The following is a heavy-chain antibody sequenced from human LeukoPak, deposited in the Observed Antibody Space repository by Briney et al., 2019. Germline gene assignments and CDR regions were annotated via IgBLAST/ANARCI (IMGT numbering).Heavy chain of an antibody. Sequence: ASVKVSCKASGYTFTSYYMHWVRQAPGQGLEWMGIINPSGGSTSYAQKFQGRVTMTRDMSTSTAYMELSSLRSEDTAVYYCARGAGGSGSYLYYYYMDVWGKGTTVTISS. V-gene: IGHV1-46*01. J-gene: IGHJ6*03. CDR3: ARGAGGSGSYLYYYYMDV. CDR1: GYTFTSYY. CDR2: INPSGGST. D-gene: IGHD3-10*01.